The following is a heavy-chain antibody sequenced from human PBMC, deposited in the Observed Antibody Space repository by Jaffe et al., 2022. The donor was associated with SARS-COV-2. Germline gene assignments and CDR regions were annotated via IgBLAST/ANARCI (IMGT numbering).Heavy chain of an antibody. J-gene: IGHJ5*02. Sequence: QVQLVESGGGVVQPGRSLRLSCAASGLAFSSSAMHWVRQAPGKGLEWVAFISYDGSNKAYADSVRGRFSISRDNSKNTLYLQMNSLRAEDTALYYCASPAIPWGQGTLATVSS. V-gene: IGHV3-30*04. CDR2: ISYDGSNK. CDR3: ASPAIP. D-gene: IGHD3-9*01. CDR1: GLAFSSSA.